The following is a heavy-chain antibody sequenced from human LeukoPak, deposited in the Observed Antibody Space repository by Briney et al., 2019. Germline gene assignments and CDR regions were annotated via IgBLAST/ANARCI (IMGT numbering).Heavy chain of an antibody. J-gene: IGHJ4*02. CDR1: GGSFSGYY. CDR2: ISHSGST. D-gene: IGHD6-13*01. V-gene: IGHV4-34*01. Sequence: SETLSLTCAVYGGSFSGYYWSWIRQPPGKGLEWIGEISHSGSTNYNPSLKSRVTISVDTSKNQFSLKLSSVTRGDTAVDYLGKRGAGLYSRRRNYWGQGTLVTVSS. CDR3: GKRGAGLYSRRRNY.